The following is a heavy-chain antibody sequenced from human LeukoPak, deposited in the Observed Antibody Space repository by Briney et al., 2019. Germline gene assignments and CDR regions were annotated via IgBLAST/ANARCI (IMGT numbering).Heavy chain of an antibody. CDR3: AAVSGHYTLLDA. J-gene: IGHJ5*02. V-gene: IGHV1-24*01. CDR1: GYTLNDIS. CDR2: VDPDDGQR. Sequence: ASVKVSCKISGYTLNDISMHWVRQPPGKGLEWMGGVDPDDGQRVYAQNFQGRVTMTEDTSTNTAYMELSRLRSEDTAVYYCAAVSGHYTLLDAWGQGGLVAVST. D-gene: IGHD1-26*01.